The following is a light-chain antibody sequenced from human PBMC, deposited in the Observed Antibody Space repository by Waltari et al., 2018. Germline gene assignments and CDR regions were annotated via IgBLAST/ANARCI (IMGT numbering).Light chain of an antibody. Sequence: DIQMTQSPSSVSASVADRVTITCQATHDIINYLNWYQQKPGNAPKLLIYDASNLEPVVPSRFSGSGSGTDFSFTISSLQPDDFATYYCQQYRSDSPTFGQGTKVEMK. V-gene: IGKV1-33*01. CDR1: HDIINY. CDR2: DAS. J-gene: IGKJ1*01. CDR3: QQYRSDSPT.